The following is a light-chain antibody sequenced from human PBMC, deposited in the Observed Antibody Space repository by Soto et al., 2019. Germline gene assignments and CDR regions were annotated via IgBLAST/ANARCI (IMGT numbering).Light chain of an antibody. CDR3: QHLNGYPIT. J-gene: IGKJ5*01. Sequence: DIHMTQSPSSLSASVGDRFTITCRASLGIRNDLCWYQHKPGKAPKLLIYDASNLETGVTSRLRGSGSGTDLTFTISSLQPEDIATYYCQHLNGYPITFGQGTRLEIK. CDR1: LGIRND. V-gene: IGKV1-33*01. CDR2: DAS.